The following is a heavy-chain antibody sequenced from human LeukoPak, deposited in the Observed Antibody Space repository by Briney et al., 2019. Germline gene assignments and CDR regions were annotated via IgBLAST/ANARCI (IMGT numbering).Heavy chain of an antibody. J-gene: IGHJ4*02. CDR1: GFRLTDYY. D-gene: IGHD5-12*01. CDR3: ARDGDLGWLPSGY. Sequence: ASVKVSCKASGFRLTDYYMHWVRQAPGQGLEWMGWINPNSGGTKYAQKFQGRVTMTRDTSITTVYMELSSLTSDDTATYYCARDGDLGWLPSGYWGQGTLVTVSS. CDR2: INPNSGGT. V-gene: IGHV1-2*02.